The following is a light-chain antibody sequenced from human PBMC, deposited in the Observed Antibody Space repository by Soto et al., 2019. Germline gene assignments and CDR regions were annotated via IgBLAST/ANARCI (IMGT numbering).Light chain of an antibody. V-gene: IGKV1-17*01. CDR3: VPQNSYPLT. J-gene: IGKJ4*01. Sequence: DIQMTQSPSSLSASVGDRVTITCRASQGIRNDLAWYQQKSGKAPKRLIYVASRMQSGVPSRFSGSGSVTEFTLTISSLQPEGSATYYCVPQNSYPLTFGGGRKVDIK. CDR1: QGIRND. CDR2: VAS.